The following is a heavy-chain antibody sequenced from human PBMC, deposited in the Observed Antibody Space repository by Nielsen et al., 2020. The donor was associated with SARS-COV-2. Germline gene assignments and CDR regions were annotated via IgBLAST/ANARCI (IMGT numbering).Heavy chain of an antibody. V-gene: IGHV3-7*01. CDR2: IKHDGSEK. Sequence: GESLKISCVGSGFTFSSYGMTWFRQAPGKGLEWVANIKHDGSEKYYVDSVKGRFTISRDNAKSSLSLQMNSLTAEDTAVYYCARVAFWSGYDYWGQGVLVTVSS. D-gene: IGHD3-3*01. CDR3: ARVAFWSGYDY. CDR1: GFTFSSYG. J-gene: IGHJ4*02.